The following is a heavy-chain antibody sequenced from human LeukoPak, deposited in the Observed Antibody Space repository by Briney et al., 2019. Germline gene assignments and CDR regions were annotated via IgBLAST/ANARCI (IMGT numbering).Heavy chain of an antibody. CDR3: ARTYYDILTGYYYFDY. Sequence: GASVKVSCKASGYTFTSYDINWVRQATGQGLEXXXXXTPNSGNTGYAQKFQGRVTMTRNTSISTAYMELSSLRSEDTAVYYCARTYYDILTGYYYFDYWGQGTLVTVSS. D-gene: IGHD3-9*01. J-gene: IGHJ4*02. CDR2: XTPNSGNT. V-gene: IGHV1-8*01. CDR1: GYTFTSYD.